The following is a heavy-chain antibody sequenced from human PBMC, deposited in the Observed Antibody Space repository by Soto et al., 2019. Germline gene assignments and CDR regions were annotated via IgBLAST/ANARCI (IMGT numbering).Heavy chain of an antibody. Sequence: EVQLVESGGGLIQPGGSLRLSCAASGFTVSSNYMRWVRQAPGKGLEWVSVIYSGGSTYYADSVKGRFTISRDNSKNTLYLQMNSLRAEDTAVYYCARGSLQYYYYCMDVWGQGTTVTVSS. CDR3: ARGSLQYYYYCMDV. V-gene: IGHV3-53*01. J-gene: IGHJ6*02. CDR2: IYSGGST. CDR1: GFTVSSNY.